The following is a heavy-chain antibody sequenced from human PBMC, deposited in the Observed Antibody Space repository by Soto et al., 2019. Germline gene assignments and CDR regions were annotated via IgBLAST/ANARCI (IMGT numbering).Heavy chain of an antibody. V-gene: IGHV6-1*01. Sequence: PSQTLSLTCAISGDSVSSNSAAWNWIRQSPSRGLEWLGRTYYRSRWYNDYAVSVKSRITINPDTSKSQFSLQLNSVTPEDTAVYCCARAGYYYDSSGYYPVFDYWGQGTLVTVSS. J-gene: IGHJ4*02. D-gene: IGHD3-22*01. CDR2: TYYRSRWYN. CDR3: ARAGYYYDSSGYYPVFDY. CDR1: GDSVSSNSAA.